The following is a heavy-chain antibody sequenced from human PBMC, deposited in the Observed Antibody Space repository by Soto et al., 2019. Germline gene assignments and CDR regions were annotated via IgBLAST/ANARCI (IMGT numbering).Heavy chain of an antibody. D-gene: IGHD2-15*01. Sequence: PSLTCTVSGGSINNNNYYWAWIRQPPGKGLSWIASIYYDGSTYYNSSLKSRVTMSRDTSKNHFSLRLTSMTAADTAVYYCATVLVGATRHPDSDSWGQGTRATVSS. CDR3: ATVLVGATRHPDSDS. J-gene: IGHJ4*02. CDR1: GGSINNNNYY. CDR2: IYYDGST. V-gene: IGHV4-39*02.